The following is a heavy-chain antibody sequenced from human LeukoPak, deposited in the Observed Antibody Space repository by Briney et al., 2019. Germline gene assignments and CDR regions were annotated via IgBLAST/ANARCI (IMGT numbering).Heavy chain of an antibody. CDR3: ARDNGGNLDY. V-gene: IGHV3-48*04. J-gene: IGHJ4*02. CDR1: GFSFSSSN. CDR2: ISSGSSTR. D-gene: IGHD4-23*01. Sequence: GGSLRLSCAASGFSFSSSNTNWVRQAPGKGLEWVSYISSGSSTRYYADSVEGRFTVSRDNAKNSVSLQMNSLRVEDTAVYFCARDNGGNLDYWGQGTLVTVSS.